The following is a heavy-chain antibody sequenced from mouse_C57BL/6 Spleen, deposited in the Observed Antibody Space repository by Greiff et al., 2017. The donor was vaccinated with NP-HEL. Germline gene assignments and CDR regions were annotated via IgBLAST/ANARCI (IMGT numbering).Heavy chain of an antibody. Sequence: QVQLQQPGAELVRPGSSVKLSCKASGYTFTSYWMHWVKQRPIQGLEWIGNIDPSDSETHYNQKFKDKATLTVDKSSSTAYMQLRSLTSEDSAVYYCARSTVVAPGYYYAMDYWGQGTSVTVSS. D-gene: IGHD1-1*01. CDR2: IDPSDSET. V-gene: IGHV1-52*01. J-gene: IGHJ4*01. CDR3: ARSTVVAPGYYYAMDY. CDR1: GYTFTSYW.